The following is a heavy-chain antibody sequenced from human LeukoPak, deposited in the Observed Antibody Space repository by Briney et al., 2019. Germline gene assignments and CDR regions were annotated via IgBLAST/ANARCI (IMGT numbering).Heavy chain of an antibody. Sequence: PGGSLRLSCAASGFTFSNYAMTWVRQAPGKGLEWVSILSDSGVYTYYADSVKGRFTISRDNSKNTLYLQMNSLRAEDTAIYYCAKDQQSISYSPWGQGTLVTVSS. V-gene: IGHV3-23*01. D-gene: IGHD4-11*01. CDR2: LSDSGVYT. CDR3: AKDQQSISYSP. CDR1: GFTFSNYA. J-gene: IGHJ5*02.